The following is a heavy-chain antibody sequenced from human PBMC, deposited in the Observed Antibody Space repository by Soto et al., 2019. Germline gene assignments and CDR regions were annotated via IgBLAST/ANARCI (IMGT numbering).Heavy chain of an antibody. CDR1: GFTFSNAW. Sequence: GGSLRLSCAASGFTFSNAWMSWVRQAPGKGLEWVGRIKSKTDGGTTDYAAPVKGRFTISRDDSKNTRYLQMNSLKTEDTAVYYCTTVAYDYVWGSYRYKRSWFDPWGQGTLVTVSS. CDR2: IKSKTDGGTT. D-gene: IGHD3-16*02. CDR3: TTVAYDYVWGSYRYKRSWFDP. V-gene: IGHV3-15*01. J-gene: IGHJ5*02.